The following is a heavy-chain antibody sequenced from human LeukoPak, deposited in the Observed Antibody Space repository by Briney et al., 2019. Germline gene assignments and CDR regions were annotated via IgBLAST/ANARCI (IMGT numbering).Heavy chain of an antibody. CDR2: INHSGST. CDR3: ARTGAYSGNKSGMDV. J-gene: IGHJ6*04. V-gene: IGHV4-34*01. Sequence: SETLSLTCAVYGGSFSGYYWSWIRQPPGKGLEWIGEINHSGSTNYNPSLKSRVTMSVDTSKNQFSLKLSSVTAADTAAYYCARTGAYSGNKSGMDVWGKGTTVTVSS. CDR1: GGSFSGYY. D-gene: IGHD5-12*01.